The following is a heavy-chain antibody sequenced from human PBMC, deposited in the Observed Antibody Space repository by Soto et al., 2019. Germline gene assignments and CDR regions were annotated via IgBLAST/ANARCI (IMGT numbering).Heavy chain of an antibody. CDR2: VSKSDYT. CDR1: GFYFNNYG. V-gene: IGHV3-21*01. J-gene: IGHJ4*02. CDR3: AREDSIIIPAVSDF. Sequence: GGSLRLSCAVSGFYFNNYGINWVRQPPGKGLEWVSSVSKSDYTYYSDSVRGRFTISRDNAKNSVSLQMNSLRAEDTAVYYCAREDSIIIPAVSDFWGQGTLVTVS. D-gene: IGHD2-2*01.